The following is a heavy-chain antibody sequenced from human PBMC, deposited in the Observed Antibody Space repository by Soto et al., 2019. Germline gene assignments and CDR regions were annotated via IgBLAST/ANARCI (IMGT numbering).Heavy chain of an antibody. V-gene: IGHV4-39*01. CDR1: GGSISSSSYY. CDR2: IYYSGST. D-gene: IGHD4-17*01. J-gene: IGHJ4*02. CDR3: ARQEVTTFGYFDY. Sequence: TSETLSLTCTVSGGSISSSSYYWGWIRQPPGKGLEWIGSIYYSGSTYYNPSLKSRVTISVDTSKNQFSLKLSSVTAADTAVYYCARQEVTTFGYFDYWGQGTLVTVS.